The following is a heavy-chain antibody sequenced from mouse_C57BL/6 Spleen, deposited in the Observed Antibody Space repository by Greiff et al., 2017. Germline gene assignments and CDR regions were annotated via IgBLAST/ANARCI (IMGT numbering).Heavy chain of an antibody. D-gene: IGHD2-2*01. Sequence: QVQLKQPGAELVKPGASVKVSCKASGYTFTSYWMHWVKQRPGQGLEWIGRIHPSDSDTNYNQKFKGKATLTVDKSSSTAYMQLSSLTSEDSAVYYCAIPYGYDGFAYWGQGTLVTVSA. V-gene: IGHV1-74*01. CDR3: AIPYGYDGFAY. CDR2: IHPSDSDT. CDR1: GYTFTSYW. J-gene: IGHJ3*01.